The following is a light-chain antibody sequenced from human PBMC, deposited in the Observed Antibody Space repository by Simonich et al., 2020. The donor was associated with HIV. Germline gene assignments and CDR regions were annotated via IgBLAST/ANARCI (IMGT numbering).Light chain of an antibody. CDR2: GNS. V-gene: IGLV1-40*01. Sequence: QSVLTQPPSVSGAPGQRVTISCTGSSSNIGAGYDVHWYQQLPGTAPKLLTDGNSTRPSGVPDRFSGSNSGTSASLAITVLQAGDEADYYCQSYDSSLSGSTVFGGGTKLTVL. CDR3: QSYDSSLSGSTV. CDR1: SSNIGAGYD. J-gene: IGLJ3*02.